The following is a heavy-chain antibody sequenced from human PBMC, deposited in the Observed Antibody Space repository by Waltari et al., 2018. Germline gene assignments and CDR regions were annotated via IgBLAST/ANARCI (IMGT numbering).Heavy chain of an antibody. J-gene: IGHJ3*02. Sequence: QVQLQESGPGLVKPSETLSLTCTVSGGSISSYYWSWIRQPPGKGLEWIGYIYYSGSTNYNPSLKSRVTISVDTSKNQFSLKPSSVTAADTAVYYCARDSGSASLGAFDIWGQGTMVTVSS. CDR1: GGSISSYY. V-gene: IGHV4-59*12. CDR2: IYYSGST. D-gene: IGHD1-26*01. CDR3: ARDSGSASLGAFDI.